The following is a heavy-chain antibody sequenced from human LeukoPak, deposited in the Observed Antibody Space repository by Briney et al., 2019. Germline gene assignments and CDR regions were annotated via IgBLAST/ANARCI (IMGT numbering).Heavy chain of an antibody. Sequence: GGSLRLSCAASGFTFSSYSMNWVRQAPGKGLEWVSSISSSSSYIYYADSVKGRFTISRDNAKNSLYLQMSSLRAEDTAVYYCARVGEFDGFDYWGQGTLVTVSS. V-gene: IGHV3-21*01. CDR1: GFTFSSYS. D-gene: IGHD3-16*01. CDR2: ISSSSSYI. J-gene: IGHJ4*02. CDR3: ARVGEFDGFDY.